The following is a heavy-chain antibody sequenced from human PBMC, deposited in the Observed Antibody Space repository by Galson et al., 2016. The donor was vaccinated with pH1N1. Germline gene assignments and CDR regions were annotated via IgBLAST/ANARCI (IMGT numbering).Heavy chain of an antibody. Sequence: SVKVSCKASGYTFITYYIHWVRQAPGQGLEWLGIINPSAVSTTYAQKFQGRVTMTRDTSTSTVYMELSSLRSEDTAVYYCASRSSGQLHFDYWGQGTLVTVSS. CDR1: GYTFITYY. CDR3: ASRSSGQLHFDY. D-gene: IGHD3-22*01. CDR2: INPSAVST. J-gene: IGHJ4*02. V-gene: IGHV1-46*01.